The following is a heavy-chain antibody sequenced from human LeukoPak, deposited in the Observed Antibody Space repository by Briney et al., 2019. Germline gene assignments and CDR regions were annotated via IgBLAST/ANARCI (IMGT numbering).Heavy chain of an antibody. CDR3: ARDDSSGYYHDY. Sequence: PSETLSLTCTVSGGSISSSSYYWGWIRQPPGKGLEWIGSIYYSGSTYYNPSLKSRVTISVDTSKNQFSLKLSSVTAADTAVYYCARDDSSGYYHDYWGQGTLVTVSS. CDR1: GGSISSSSYY. D-gene: IGHD3-22*01. V-gene: IGHV4-39*07. CDR2: IYYSGST. J-gene: IGHJ4*02.